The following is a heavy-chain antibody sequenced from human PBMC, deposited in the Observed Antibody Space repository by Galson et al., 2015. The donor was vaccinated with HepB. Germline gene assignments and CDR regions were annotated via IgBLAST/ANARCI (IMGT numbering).Heavy chain of an antibody. V-gene: IGHV3-73*01. CDR2: IRSKANSYAT. D-gene: IGHD5-24*01. CDR3: TTTLVEMATIMVQDTFDY. J-gene: IGHJ4*02. Sequence: SLRLSCAASGFTFSGSAMHWVRQASGKGLEWVGRIRSKANSYATAYAASVKGRFTISRDDSKNTAYLQMNSLKTEDTAVYYCTTTLVEMATIMVQDTFDYWGQGTLVTVSS. CDR1: GFTFSGSA.